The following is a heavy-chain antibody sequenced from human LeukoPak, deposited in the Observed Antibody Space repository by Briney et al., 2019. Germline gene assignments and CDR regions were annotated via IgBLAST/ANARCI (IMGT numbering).Heavy chain of an antibody. CDR2: TYYRSTWYN. Sequence: SQTLSLTCAISGDIVSSNSVTWNWIRQPPSRGLEWLVRTYYRSTWYNDYAVSVRGRITVNPDTSKNQFSLHLNSVTPEDTAVYYCARRLTQYDCFDPWGQGILVTVSS. D-gene: IGHD2-2*01. J-gene: IGHJ5*02. V-gene: IGHV6-1*01. CDR3: ARRLTQYDCFDP. CDR1: GDIVSSNSVT.